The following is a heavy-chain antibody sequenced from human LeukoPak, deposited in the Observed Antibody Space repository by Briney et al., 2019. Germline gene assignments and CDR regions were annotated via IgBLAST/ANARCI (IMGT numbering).Heavy chain of an antibody. Sequence: PEGSLRLSCAASGFTFSSYSMNWVRQAPGKGLEWVSSISSSSSYIYYADSVKGRFTISRDNAKNSLYLQMNSLRAEDTAVYYCARVTGQDIVVVVAASLGYWGQGTLVTVSS. CDR2: ISSSSSYI. CDR1: GFTFSSYS. D-gene: IGHD2-15*01. CDR3: ARVTGQDIVVVVAASLGY. V-gene: IGHV3-21*01. J-gene: IGHJ4*02.